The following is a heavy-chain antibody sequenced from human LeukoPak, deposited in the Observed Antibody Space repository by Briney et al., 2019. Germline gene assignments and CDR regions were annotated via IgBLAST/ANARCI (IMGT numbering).Heavy chain of an antibody. J-gene: IGHJ6*03. CDR2: INPNSGGT. D-gene: IGHD6-13*01. CDR1: GYTFTGYY. V-gene: IGHV1-2*02. Sequence: ASVKVSCKAFGYTFTGYYMHWVRQAPGQGLEWMGWINPNSGGTNYAQRFQGRVTMTRDTSISTVYMELSRLRSDDTAVYYCARAGLGYSSSWDYYYMDVWGKGTTVTVSS. CDR3: ARAGLGYSSSWDYYYMDV.